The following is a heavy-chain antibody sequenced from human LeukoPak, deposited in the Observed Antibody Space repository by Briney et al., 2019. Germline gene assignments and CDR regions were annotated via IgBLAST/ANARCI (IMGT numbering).Heavy chain of an antibody. J-gene: IGHJ6*03. CDR3: ARDLGPYCSSTSCYTDYYYYYYMDV. Sequence: ASVKVSCKASGGTFSSYAISWVRQAPGQGLEWMGGIIPIFGTANYAQKFQGRVTITADESTSTAYMELSSLRSEDTAVYYCARDLGPYCSSTSCYTDYYYYYYMDVWGKGTTVTVSS. V-gene: IGHV1-69*13. D-gene: IGHD2-2*01. CDR2: IIPIFGTA. CDR1: GGTFSSYA.